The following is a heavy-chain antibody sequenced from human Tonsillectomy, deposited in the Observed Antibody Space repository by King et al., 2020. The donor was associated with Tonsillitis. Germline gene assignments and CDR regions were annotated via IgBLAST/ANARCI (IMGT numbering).Heavy chain of an antibody. CDR2: IRSKVYGGTY. V-gene: IGHV3-49*04. D-gene: IGHD3-10*01. J-gene: IGHJ6*03. CDR1: GFTFVVYA. CDR3: TRVGVTMVRGASPKYYYYYMDV. Sequence: VQLVESGGGLVQPGRSLRLSCTASGFTFVVYAMSWVRQAPGKGLEGVTFIRSKVYGGTYEYSASVKVRFTISRDDSTRIAYLHMNSLKTEDTAVYYCTRVGVTMVRGASPKYYYYYMDVWGKGTTVTVSS.